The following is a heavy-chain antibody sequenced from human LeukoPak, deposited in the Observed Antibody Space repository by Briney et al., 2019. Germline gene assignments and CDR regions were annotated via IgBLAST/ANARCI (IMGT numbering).Heavy chain of an antibody. Sequence: PGGSLRLSCAASGFTFSSYGMHWVRQAPGKGLEWVAVISYDGSNKYYADSVKGRFTISRDNSKNTLYLQMNGLRAEDTAVYYCAIYYDSSGYETMNAFDIWGQGTMVTVSS. V-gene: IGHV3-30*03. D-gene: IGHD3-22*01. CDR1: GFTFSSYG. J-gene: IGHJ3*02. CDR3: AIYYDSSGYETMNAFDI. CDR2: ISYDGSNK.